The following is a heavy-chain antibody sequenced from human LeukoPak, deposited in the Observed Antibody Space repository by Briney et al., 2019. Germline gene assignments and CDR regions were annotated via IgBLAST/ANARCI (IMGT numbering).Heavy chain of an antibody. CDR1: GYTFTSYG. Sequence: SVQVSCKASGYTFTSYGISWVRQAPGQGLEWMGWISPYNGNTNYAPKLQGRLTMTTDTSTSTAYMELRSLRSDDTAVYYCARDRQCGYWGQGTLVTVSS. J-gene: IGHJ4*02. D-gene: IGHD2-21*01. CDR2: ISPYNGNT. CDR3: ARDRQCGY. V-gene: IGHV1-18*01.